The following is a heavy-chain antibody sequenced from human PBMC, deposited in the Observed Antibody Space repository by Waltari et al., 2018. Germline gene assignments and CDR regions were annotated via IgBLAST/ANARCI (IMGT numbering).Heavy chain of an antibody. D-gene: IGHD3-22*01. CDR1: GFSLRSFG. V-gene: IGHV3-23*01. CDR3: ARVHSLGQYDTSGAESNFDH. J-gene: IGHJ4*02. Sequence: EVQLLEYGGGLVQPGGSLRLSCAASGFSLRSFGLGWVRQAPGKGLEWVSAIGAVTSTYYADSVKGRFTISRDNSKNTLFLQMNSLRAEDTAIYYCARVHSLGQYDTSGAESNFDHWGQGALVTVSS. CDR2: IGAVTST.